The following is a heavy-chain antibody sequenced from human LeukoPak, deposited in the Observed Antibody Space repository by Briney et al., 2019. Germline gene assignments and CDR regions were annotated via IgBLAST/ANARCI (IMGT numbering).Heavy chain of an antibody. CDR3: ARLDGSSWYWFDP. J-gene: IGHJ5*02. D-gene: IGHD6-13*01. V-gene: IGHV4-61*08. Sequence: SETLSLTCTVSGGSISSGGYYWSWIRQPPGKGLEWIGYIYYSGSTNYNPSLKSRVTISVDTSKNQFSLKLSSVTAADTAVYYCARLDGSSWYWFDPWGQGTLVTVSS. CDR2: IYYSGST. CDR1: GGSISSGGYY.